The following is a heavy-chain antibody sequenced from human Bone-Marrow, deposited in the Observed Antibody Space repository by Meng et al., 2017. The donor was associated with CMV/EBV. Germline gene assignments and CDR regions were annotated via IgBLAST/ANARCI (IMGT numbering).Heavy chain of an antibody. CDR1: GGSFSGYY. Sequence: LSLTCAVYGGSFSGYYWSWIRQAPGKGLEWVSYISGSGSSIYYADSVKGRFTISRDNAKNSLFLQMSSLRAEDTALYYCARYSGNFYYHGMDVWGLGTTVTVSS. V-gene: IGHV3-11*01. J-gene: IGHJ6*02. D-gene: IGHD1-26*01. CDR3: ARYSGNFYYHGMDV. CDR2: ISGSGSSI.